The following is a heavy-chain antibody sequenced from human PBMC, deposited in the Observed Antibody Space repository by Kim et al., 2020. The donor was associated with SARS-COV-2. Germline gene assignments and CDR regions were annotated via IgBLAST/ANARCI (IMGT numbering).Heavy chain of an antibody. Sequence: KGRFTISRDNAKNSLYLQMNSLRAEGTAVYSCARGGVGMVRGIYYYYGMDVWGQGTTVTVSS. CDR3: ARGGVGMVRGIYYYYGMDV. D-gene: IGHD3-10*01. J-gene: IGHJ6*02. V-gene: IGHV3-11*01.